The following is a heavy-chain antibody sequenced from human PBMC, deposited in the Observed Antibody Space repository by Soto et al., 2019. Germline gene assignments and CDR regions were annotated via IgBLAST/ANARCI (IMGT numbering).Heavy chain of an antibody. Sequence: SVKVSCKASGGTFSSYTISWVRQAPGQGLEWMGRIIPILGIANYAQKFQGRVTITADKSTSTAYMELSSLRSGDTAVYYCARGGYCSSTSCYRRFFDYWGQGTLVTVSS. CDR1: GGTFSSYT. CDR3: ARGGYCSSTSCYRRFFDY. V-gene: IGHV1-69*02. CDR2: IIPILGIA. J-gene: IGHJ4*02. D-gene: IGHD2-2*01.